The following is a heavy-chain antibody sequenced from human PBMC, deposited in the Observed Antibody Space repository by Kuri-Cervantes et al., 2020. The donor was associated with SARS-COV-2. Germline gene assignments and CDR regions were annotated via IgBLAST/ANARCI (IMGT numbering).Heavy chain of an antibody. D-gene: IGHD6-13*01. CDR1: GGSISGNH. CDR3: AQDAGGGYNWFDP. CDR2: IYSSGST. V-gene: IGHV4-59*01. Sequence: GSLRLSCTVSGGSISGNHWNWIRQAPGKGLEWVGYIYSSGSTKYNPPLKSRVTMSVDTAKNQISLTLRSVTAADTAVYFCAQDAGGGYNWFDPWGPGTLVTVSS. J-gene: IGHJ5*02.